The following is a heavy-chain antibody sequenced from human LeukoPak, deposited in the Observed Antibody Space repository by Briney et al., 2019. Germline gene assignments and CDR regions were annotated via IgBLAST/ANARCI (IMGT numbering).Heavy chain of an antibody. D-gene: IGHD5-12*01. J-gene: IGHJ3*02. CDR3: ARSGYSGYADAFDI. CDR1: GFTLRSYD. Sequence: PGGSLRLSCAASGFTLRSYDMLWVRQPTGKGLEGVSAIGTAGDTYYLGSVKGRFIISRENAKNSLYLQMNSLRAGDTAVYSCARSGYSGYADAFDIWGQGTMVTVSS. CDR2: IGTAGDT. V-gene: IGHV3-13*01.